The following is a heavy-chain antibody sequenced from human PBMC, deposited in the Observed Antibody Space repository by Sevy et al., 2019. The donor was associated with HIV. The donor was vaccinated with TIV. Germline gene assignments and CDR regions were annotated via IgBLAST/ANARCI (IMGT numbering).Heavy chain of an antibody. CDR1: GYNFY. CDR3: AGQSLGWYNWFDP. J-gene: IGHJ5*02. Sequence: ASVKVSCKASGYNFYIHWVRQAPGQWLEWMGRVTPNSGATSYAQKFQDRVAMTMDTSINTAYMELSGLKSDDTAIYYCAGQSLGWYNWFDPWGQGTLVTVSS. D-gene: IGHD6-19*01. V-gene: IGHV1-2*06. CDR2: VTPNSGAT.